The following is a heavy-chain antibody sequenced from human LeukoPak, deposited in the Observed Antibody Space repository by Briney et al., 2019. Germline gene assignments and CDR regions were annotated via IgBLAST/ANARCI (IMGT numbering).Heavy chain of an antibody. D-gene: IGHD1-14*01. V-gene: IGHV1-69*04. CDR3: AREREPLPPDY. J-gene: IGHJ4*02. Sequence: SGKVSCKASGGTFSSYTISWVRQAPGQGLEWMGRIIPILGIANYAQKFQGRVTITADKSTSTAYMELSSLRSEDTAVYYCAREREPLPPDYWGQGTLVTASS. CDR2: IIPILGIA. CDR1: GGTFSSYT.